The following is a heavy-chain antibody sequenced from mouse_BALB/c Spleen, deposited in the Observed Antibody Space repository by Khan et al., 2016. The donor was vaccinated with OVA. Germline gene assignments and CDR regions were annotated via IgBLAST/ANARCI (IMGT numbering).Heavy chain of an antibody. J-gene: IGHJ3*01. CDR3: ASHLTGSFAY. CDR2: INSDGTYN. CDR1: GFTFSNYG. V-gene: IGHV5-6*01. Sequence: EVELVESGGDLVKPGGSLKLSCAASGFTFSNYGMSWVRQIPDKRLEWVATINSDGTYNYYPDSVKGRFTISRNNAKNTLYLEMSSLKSDDTAMYYCASHLTGSFAYWGQGTLVTVSA. D-gene: IGHD4-1*01.